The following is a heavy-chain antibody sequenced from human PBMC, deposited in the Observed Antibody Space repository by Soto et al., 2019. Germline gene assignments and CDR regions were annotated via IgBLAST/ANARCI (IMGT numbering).Heavy chain of an antibody. CDR1: GDSLNNYY. V-gene: IGHV4-59*08. D-gene: IGHD6-19*01. CDR3: ARRWQVGCNGNYFDP. J-gene: IGHJ5*02. CDR2: IFYSGST. Sequence: QVQLQESGPGLVKPSETLSLTCVVSGDSLNNYYWNWIRQPPGKGLEWIGSIFYSGSTTYNPSLRSRVTISVDTSKNQFSLKLTSVTASDTAVYFCARRWQVGCNGNYFDPWGQGTLVTVSS.